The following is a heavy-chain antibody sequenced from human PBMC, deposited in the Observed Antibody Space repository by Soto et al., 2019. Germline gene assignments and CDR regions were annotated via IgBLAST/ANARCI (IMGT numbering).Heavy chain of an antibody. CDR1: GFTFSSYS. Sequence: GGSLRLSCAASGFTFSSYSMNWVRQAPGKGLEWVSSISSSSSYIYYADSVKGRFTISRDNAKNSLYLQMNSLRAEDTAVYYCARDLGPRGYSYGRYDYWGQGTLVTVSS. CDR2: ISSSSSYI. D-gene: IGHD5-18*01. V-gene: IGHV3-21*01. CDR3: ARDLGPRGYSYGRYDY. J-gene: IGHJ4*02.